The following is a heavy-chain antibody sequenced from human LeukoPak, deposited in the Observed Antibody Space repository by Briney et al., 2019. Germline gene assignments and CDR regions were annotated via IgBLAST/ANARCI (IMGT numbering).Heavy chain of an antibody. V-gene: IGHV3-23*01. CDR1: GFTFSSYA. CDR3: AKDLPPDECGGDCYSDAFGI. J-gene: IGHJ3*02. CDR2: ISGSGGST. Sequence: GGSLRLSCAASGFTFSSYAMSWVRQAPGKGLEWVSAISGSGGSTYYADSVKGRFTISRDNSKNTLYLQMNSLRAEDTAVYYCAKDLPPDECGGDCYSDAFGIWGQGTMVTVSS. D-gene: IGHD2-21*02.